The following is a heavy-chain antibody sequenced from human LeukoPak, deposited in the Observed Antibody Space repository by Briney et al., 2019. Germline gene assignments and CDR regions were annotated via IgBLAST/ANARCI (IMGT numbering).Heavy chain of an antibody. V-gene: IGHV3-7*04. CDR3: ARGPSGGNGFSY. Sequence: PGGSLRLSCAATGFTFSSYWMSWVRQAPGKGLEWVANIKQDGSERYYVDSVKGRFTISRDNAKNSLYLQKNSLRAVDTAVYYCARGPSGGNGFSYWGLGTLVTVSS. CDR2: IKQDGSER. CDR1: GFTFSSYW. J-gene: IGHJ4*02. D-gene: IGHD2-15*01.